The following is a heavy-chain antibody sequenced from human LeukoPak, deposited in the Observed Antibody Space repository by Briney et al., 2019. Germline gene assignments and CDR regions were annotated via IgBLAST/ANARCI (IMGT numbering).Heavy chain of an antibody. CDR1: GGSFSDYY. V-gene: IGHV4-59*01. D-gene: IGHD4-17*01. CDR3: AGGTTTVTTAY. J-gene: IGHJ4*02. CDR2: IYYSGST. Sequence: PSETLSLTCAVSGGSFSDYYWSWIRQPPGKGLEWIGYIYYSGSTNYNPSLKSRVTISVDTSKNQFSLKLSSVTAADTAVYYCAGGTTTVTTAYWGQGTLVTVSS.